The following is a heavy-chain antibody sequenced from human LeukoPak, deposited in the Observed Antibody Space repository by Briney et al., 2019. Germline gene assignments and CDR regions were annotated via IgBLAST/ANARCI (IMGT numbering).Heavy chain of an antibody. Sequence: GGSLRLSCAASGFTFSSYAMSWVRQAPGKGLEWVSSISSSSSYIYYADSVKGRFTISRDNAKNSLYLQMNSLRAEDTAVYYCARDSGSYYTVGSYYFDYWGQGTLVTVSS. CDR1: GFTFSSYA. J-gene: IGHJ4*02. CDR2: ISSSSSYI. CDR3: ARDSGSYYTVGSYYFDY. V-gene: IGHV3-21*01. D-gene: IGHD1-26*01.